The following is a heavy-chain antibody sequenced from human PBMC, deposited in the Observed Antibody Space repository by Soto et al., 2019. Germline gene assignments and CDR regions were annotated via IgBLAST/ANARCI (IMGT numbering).Heavy chain of an antibody. CDR1: GYTFTTYG. J-gene: IGHJ3*02. V-gene: IGHV1-18*01. Sequence: ASVKVSCKASGYTFTTYGISWVRQAPGQGLEWMGWSSAFYDNTVQAQNFQGRVTMTTDTSTSTAYMELRSLRSDDTALYYCARDWYCSGGSCSDVFDIWGQGTMVTVSS. CDR3: ARDWYCSGGSCSDVFDI. D-gene: IGHD2-15*01. CDR2: SSAFYDNT.